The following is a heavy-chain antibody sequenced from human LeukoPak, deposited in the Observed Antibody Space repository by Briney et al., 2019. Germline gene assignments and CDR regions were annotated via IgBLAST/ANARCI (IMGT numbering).Heavy chain of an antibody. V-gene: IGHV1-69*05. Sequence: SVKVSCKASGGTFASYAVSWVRQAPGQGLEWMGRIIPIFGTVNYAQKFQGRVTMTTDESTSTAYMELSSLRSEDTAVYYCARALPIYSSAFANWFDPWGQGTLVTVSS. CDR2: IIPIFGTV. CDR1: GGTFASYA. D-gene: IGHD6-25*01. J-gene: IGHJ5*02. CDR3: ARALPIYSSAFANWFDP.